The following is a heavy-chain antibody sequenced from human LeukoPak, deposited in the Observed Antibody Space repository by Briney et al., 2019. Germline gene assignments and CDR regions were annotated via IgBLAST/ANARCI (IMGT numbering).Heavy chain of an antibody. CDR2: IYYSGST. CDR3: ARHSGYDSAFDFDY. J-gene: IGHJ4*02. D-gene: IGHD5-12*01. Sequence: SETLSLTCTVSGGSISSSSHYWGWIRQPPGKGLEWIGSIYYSGSTYYNPSLKSRVTISVDTSKNQFSLKLSSVTAADTAVYYCARHSGYDSAFDFDYWGQGTLVTVSS. V-gene: IGHV4-39*01. CDR1: GGSISSSSHY.